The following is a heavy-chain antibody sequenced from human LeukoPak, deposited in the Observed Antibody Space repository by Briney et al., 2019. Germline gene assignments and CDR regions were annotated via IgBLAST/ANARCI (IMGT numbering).Heavy chain of an antibody. J-gene: IGHJ4*02. V-gene: IGHV4-59*01. Sequence: PSETLSLTCTVSGGSISSYYWSWIRQPPGKGLERIGYIYYSGSTNYNPSLKSRVTISVDTSKNQFSLKLGSVTAADTAVYYCASSYSSSWYYFDYWGQGTLVTVSS. D-gene: IGHD6-13*01. CDR2: IYYSGST. CDR1: GGSISSYY. CDR3: ASSYSSSWYYFDY.